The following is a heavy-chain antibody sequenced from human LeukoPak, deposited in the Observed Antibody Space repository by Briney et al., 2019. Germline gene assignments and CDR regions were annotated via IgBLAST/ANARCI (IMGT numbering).Heavy chain of an antibody. V-gene: IGHV4-38-2*02. J-gene: IGHJ5*02. Sequence: PSETLSLTCSVSGYSISSGYYWGRIRQPPGKGLEWIGSIYYSGSTYYNPSLKSRVTISVDTSKNQFSLIVSSVTAADTAVYYCARDRGGSSWSRGWFDPCGPGTLVIVSS. CDR2: IYYSGST. D-gene: IGHD6-13*01. CDR1: GYSISSGYY. CDR3: ARDRGGSSWSRGWFDP.